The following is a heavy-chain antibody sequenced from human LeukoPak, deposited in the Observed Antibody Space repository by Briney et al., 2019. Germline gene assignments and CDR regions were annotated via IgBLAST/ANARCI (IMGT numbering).Heavy chain of an antibody. CDR3: VILRLSTGLWWIFDL. CDR1: GYTFNAYY. D-gene: IGHD2-21*01. V-gene: IGHV1-2*02. CDR2: INPNSGDT. Sequence: GASVKVSCKASGYTFNAYYLHWVRQAPGQGLEWMGWINPNSGDTKYAQKFQGRVTMTGDTSISTAYMELSRLRFDDTAVYYCVILRLSTGLWWIFDLWGRGTLVTVYS. J-gene: IGHJ2*01.